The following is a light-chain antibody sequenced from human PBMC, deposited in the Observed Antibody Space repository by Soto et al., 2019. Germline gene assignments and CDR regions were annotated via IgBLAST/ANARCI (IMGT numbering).Light chain of an antibody. Sequence: DIVMTQSPDSLAVSLGERVTINCKSSQSVLSSSNNKTYLAWYQQKQGQPPKLLIHWASNRESGVPDPFSGSESGPDFPLTTSSLQAEDAAEYCCQQYYSTRTFGQGIKLEIK. J-gene: IGKJ2*01. V-gene: IGKV4-1*01. CDR3: QQYYSTRT. CDR2: WAS. CDR1: QSVLSSSNNKTY.